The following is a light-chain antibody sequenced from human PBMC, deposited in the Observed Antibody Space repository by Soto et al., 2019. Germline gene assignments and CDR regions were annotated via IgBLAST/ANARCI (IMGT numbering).Light chain of an antibody. J-gene: IGKJ1*01. CDR1: QSISSW. Sequence: DTQMNQSPSTLSASVGERVTITCRASQSISSWLAWYQQKPGKAPKLLIYDASSLESGVPSRFSGSGSGTEFTLTISSLQPDDFATYYCQQYNSYWTCGQGTKVDIK. CDR3: QQYNSYWT. CDR2: DAS. V-gene: IGKV1-5*01.